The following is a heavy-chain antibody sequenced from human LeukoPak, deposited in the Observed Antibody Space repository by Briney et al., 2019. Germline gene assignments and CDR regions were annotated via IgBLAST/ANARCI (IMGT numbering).Heavy chain of an antibody. Sequence: SETLSLTCTVSGGSISSYYWSWIRQPPGQGLEWIGYIYTSGSTNYNPSLKSRVTISVDTSKNQFSLKLSSVTAADTAVYYCARSGGYIDYWGQGTLVTVSS. J-gene: IGHJ4*02. V-gene: IGHV4-4*09. CDR3: ARSGGYIDY. CDR2: IYTSGST. CDR1: GGSISSYY. D-gene: IGHD3-22*01.